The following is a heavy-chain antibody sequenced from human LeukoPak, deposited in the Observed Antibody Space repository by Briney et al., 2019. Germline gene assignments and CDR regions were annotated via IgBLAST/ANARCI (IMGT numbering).Heavy chain of an antibody. CDR3: ARGTSPSYGFPRN. Sequence: PGGSLRLSCAASGFTFTKYWMTWVRQAPGKGPEWVSLIASTSGHIFYADSVKGRFTISRDNAKNSLYLQMNSLRAEDTAVYYCARGTSPSYGFPRNWGQGTQVTVSS. V-gene: IGHV3-21*01. CDR1: GFTFTKYW. CDR2: IASTSGHI. J-gene: IGHJ4*02. D-gene: IGHD1-1*01.